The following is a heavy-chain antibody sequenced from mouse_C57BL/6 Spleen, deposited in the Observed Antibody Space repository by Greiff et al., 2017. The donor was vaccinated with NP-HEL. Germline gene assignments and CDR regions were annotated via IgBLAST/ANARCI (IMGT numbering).Heavy chain of an antibody. J-gene: IGHJ2*01. D-gene: IGHD2-5*01. CDR2: IYPGDGDT. V-gene: IGHV1-82*01. CDR1: GYAFSSSW. Sequence: VQVVESGPELVKPGASVKISCKASGYAFSSSWMNWVKQRPGKGLEWIGRIYPGDGDTNYNGKFKGKATLTADKSSSTAYMQLSSLKSEDSAVYFCARDYSNYPLDYWGQGTTLTVSS. CDR3: ARDYSNYPLDY.